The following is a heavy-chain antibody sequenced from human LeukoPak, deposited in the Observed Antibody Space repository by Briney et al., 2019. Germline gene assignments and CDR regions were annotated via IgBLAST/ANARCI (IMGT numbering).Heavy chain of an antibody. CDR1: GYTFTSYG. V-gene: IGHV1-18*01. CDR2: ISAYNGNT. J-gene: IGHJ5*02. CDR3: ARDLPSIAVATQDNWFDP. D-gene: IGHD6-19*01. Sequence: ASVKVSCKASGYTFTSYGISWVRQAPGQGLEWMGWISAYNGNTNYAPKLQGRVTMTTDTSTSTAYMELRSLRSDDTAVYYCARDLPSIAVATQDNWFDPWGQGTLVTVSS.